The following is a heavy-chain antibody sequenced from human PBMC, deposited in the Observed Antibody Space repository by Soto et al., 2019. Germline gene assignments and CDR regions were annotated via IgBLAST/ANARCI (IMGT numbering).Heavy chain of an antibody. CDR2: IIPIFRSA. D-gene: IGHD3-3*02. V-gene: IGHV1-69*06. Sequence: QVQLVQSGAEVKKPGSSVKVSCKASGGSFSTYGISWVRQATGQGLEWMGRIIPIFRSAHYTQKLQGRVTITADRSTSIVYMELSSLRSEDTAVYYCARDGISNSFDYWGQGTLVTVSS. J-gene: IGHJ4*02. CDR3: ARDGISNSFDY. CDR1: GGSFSTYG.